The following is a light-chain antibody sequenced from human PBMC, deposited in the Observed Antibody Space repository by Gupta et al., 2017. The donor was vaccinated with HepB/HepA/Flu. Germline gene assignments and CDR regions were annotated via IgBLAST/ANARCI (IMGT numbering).Light chain of an antibody. CDR3: QQYNSPIT. Sequence: IQMTQSPSTLSASVGDRVTITCRASPSISSWLAWYQQKPGKAPTLLIYKASSLESGVPSRFSGSGSGTEFTLTISRLQPDDFATYYCQQYNSPITFGQGTRLEIK. CDR1: PSISSW. V-gene: IGKV1-5*03. CDR2: KAS. J-gene: IGKJ5*01.